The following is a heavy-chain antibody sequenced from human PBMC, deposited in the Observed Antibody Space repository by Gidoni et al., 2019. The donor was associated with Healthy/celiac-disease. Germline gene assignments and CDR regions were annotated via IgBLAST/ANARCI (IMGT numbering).Heavy chain of an antibody. CDR3: ARIPWGKVATTLPDY. CDR1: GFSLSNARMG. CDR2: IFSNDEK. D-gene: IGHD5-12*01. V-gene: IGHV2-26*01. J-gene: IGHJ4*02. Sequence: QVTLKESGPVLVKPTETLTLTCTVSGFSLSNARMGVSWIRQPPGKALEWLAHIFSNDEKSYSTSLKSRLTISKDTSKSQVVLTMTNMDPVDTATYYCARIPWGKVATTLPDYWGQGTLVTVSS.